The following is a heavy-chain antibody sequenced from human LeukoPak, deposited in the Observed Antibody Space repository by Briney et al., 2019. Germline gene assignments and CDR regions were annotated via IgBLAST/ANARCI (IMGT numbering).Heavy chain of an antibody. Sequence: GASVKVSCKASGYTFTSYGISWVRQAPGQGLEWMGWISAYNGNTNYAQKLQGRVTMTTDTSTSTAYMVLRSLRSDDTAVYYCATQIDYYDSSGYYYYFDYWGQGTLVTVSS. CDR3: ATQIDYYDSSGYYYYFDY. D-gene: IGHD3-22*01. CDR2: ISAYNGNT. J-gene: IGHJ4*02. CDR1: GYTFTSYG. V-gene: IGHV1-18*01.